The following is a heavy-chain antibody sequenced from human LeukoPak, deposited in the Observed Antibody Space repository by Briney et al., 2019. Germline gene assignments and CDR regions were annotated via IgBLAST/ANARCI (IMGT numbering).Heavy chain of an antibody. Sequence: QSGGSLRLSCAASGFTFNRYWMSWVRQAPGKELQWVANIKQDGSAKYYVDSVKGRFTISRDNAKNSLYLQMNSLRAEDTAVYYCARADWDTAMIDYWGQGTLVTVSS. V-gene: IGHV3-7*01. CDR2: IKQDGSAK. J-gene: IGHJ4*02. CDR3: ARADWDTAMIDY. CDR1: GFTFNRYW. D-gene: IGHD5-18*01.